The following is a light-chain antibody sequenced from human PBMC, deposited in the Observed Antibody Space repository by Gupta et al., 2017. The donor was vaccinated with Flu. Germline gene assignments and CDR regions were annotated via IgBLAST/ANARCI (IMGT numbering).Light chain of an antibody. V-gene: IGLV1-44*01. Sequence: QSVLTQPPSVSGTPGQRVTIPCSGSSSNIGGNSVHWYRQLPGTAPKLLIYSNDERPSGVPDRFSGSKSGASAALAISGLQAEDEADYYCAAWEDSLNGPVFGGGTKLTVL. CDR2: SND. J-gene: IGLJ2*01. CDR1: SSNIGGNS. CDR3: AAWEDSLNGPV.